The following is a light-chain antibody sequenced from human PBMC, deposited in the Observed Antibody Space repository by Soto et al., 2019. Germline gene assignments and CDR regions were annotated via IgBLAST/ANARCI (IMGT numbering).Light chain of an antibody. J-gene: IGKJ1*01. CDR3: QQHYSYWT. CDR1: QSISSW. Sequence: DIHMTQSPSTLSASVGDRVTITCRASQSISSWLAWYQQKPGKAPKLLIYKASSLESGVPSRFSGSGSGTEFTLTISSLQPDDFATYYCQQHYSYWTFGQGTKVEIK. V-gene: IGKV1-5*03. CDR2: KAS.